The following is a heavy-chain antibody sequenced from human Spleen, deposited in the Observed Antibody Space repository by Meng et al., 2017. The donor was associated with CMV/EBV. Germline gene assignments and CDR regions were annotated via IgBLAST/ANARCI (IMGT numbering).Heavy chain of an antibody. D-gene: IGHD1-26*01. V-gene: IGHV1-46*01. CDR1: GYTFTSYY. J-gene: IGHJ4*02. CDR2: INPSGGST. CDR3: GRQRGEGWELLRGYFDY. Sequence: ASVKVSCKASGYTFTSYYMHWVRQAPGQGLEWMGIINPSGGSTSYAQKFQGRVTMTRDTSTSTVYMELSSLRSEDTAVYSCGRQRGEGWELLRGYFDYWGQGTLVTVSS.